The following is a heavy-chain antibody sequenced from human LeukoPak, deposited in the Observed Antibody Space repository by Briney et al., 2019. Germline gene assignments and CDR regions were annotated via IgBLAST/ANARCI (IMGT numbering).Heavy chain of an antibody. CDR2: IIPILGIA. CDR3: ARDRGYCSGGSCYFDY. CDR1: GGTFSSYA. Sequence: SVKVSCKASGGTFSSYAISWVRQAPGQGLEWMGRIIPILGIANYAQKFQGRVTITADKSTSTAYMELSSLRSEDTAVYYCARDRGYCSGGSCYFDYWGQGTLVTVSS. D-gene: IGHD2-15*01. J-gene: IGHJ4*02. V-gene: IGHV1-69*04.